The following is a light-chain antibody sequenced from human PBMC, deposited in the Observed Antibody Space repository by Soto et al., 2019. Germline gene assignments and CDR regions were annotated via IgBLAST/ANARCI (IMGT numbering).Light chain of an antibody. J-gene: IGKJ2*01. CDR2: DAS. V-gene: IGKV3-11*01. Sequence: EIVLTQSPATLSLSPGERATLSCRASQSVSSYLAWYQQKPGQAPRLLIYDASYSATGIPARVSGSGSGTDFTLTISSLEHEDFAVYYCQQRSNWPPYTFGQGTKLEIK. CDR3: QQRSNWPPYT. CDR1: QSVSSY.